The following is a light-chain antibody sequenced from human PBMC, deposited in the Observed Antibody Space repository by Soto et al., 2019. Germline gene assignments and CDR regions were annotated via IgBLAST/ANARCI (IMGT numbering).Light chain of an antibody. J-gene: IGKJ3*01. CDR1: QVIRNS. CDR3: QQCDIYPFT. V-gene: IGKV1-16*01. CDR2: GTS. Sequence: DIQMTQSPSSLSASVGDRVTITCRASQVIRNSVGWFQQKPGKAPKSLIFGTSILQSGVPSRFSGSGSGTDFTRTISSLQPEDFATYYCQQCDIYPFTFGPGTTVDVK.